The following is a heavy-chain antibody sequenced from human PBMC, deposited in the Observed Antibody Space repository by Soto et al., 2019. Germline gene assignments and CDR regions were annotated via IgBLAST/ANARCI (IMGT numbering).Heavy chain of an antibody. Sequence: QVQLVESGGGVVQPGRSLRLSCAASGFTFSSYGMHWVRQAPGKGLEWVAVIWYDGSNKYYADSVKGRFTISRDNSKNTLYLQMNSQRAEDTAVYYCARVGSRLSFDYWGQGTLVTVSS. V-gene: IGHV3-33*01. CDR1: GFTFSSYG. CDR2: IWYDGSNK. CDR3: ARVGSRLSFDY. D-gene: IGHD2-15*01. J-gene: IGHJ4*02.